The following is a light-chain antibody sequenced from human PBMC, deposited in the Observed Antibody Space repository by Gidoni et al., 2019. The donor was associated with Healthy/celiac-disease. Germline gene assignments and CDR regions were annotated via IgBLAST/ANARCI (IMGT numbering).Light chain of an antibody. CDR3: QQYGSSPRT. CDR2: GAS. CDR1: QSVSSSY. V-gene: IGKV3-20*01. J-gene: IGKJ1*01. Sequence: EIGLTHSPGTLSLSPGERATLSCRASQSVSSSYLAWYQQKPGQAPRLLIYGASSRATGIPDRFSGSGSGTDFTLTISRLEPEDFAVYYCQQYGSSPRTFGQGTKVEIK.